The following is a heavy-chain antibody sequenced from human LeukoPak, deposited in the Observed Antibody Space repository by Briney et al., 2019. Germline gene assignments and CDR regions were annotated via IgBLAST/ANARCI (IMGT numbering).Heavy chain of an antibody. V-gene: IGHV3-74*01. Sequence: GGSLRLSCAASGFAFSSYWMHWVRRAPGNGLVWVSRIKSDGITTTYADSVKGRFTISRDNAKNTLYLQMNSLRVDDTAVYYCARGVWHYDLWGRGTLVTVSS. CDR3: ARGVWHYDL. CDR2: IKSDGITT. J-gene: IGHJ2*01. CDR1: GFAFSSYW.